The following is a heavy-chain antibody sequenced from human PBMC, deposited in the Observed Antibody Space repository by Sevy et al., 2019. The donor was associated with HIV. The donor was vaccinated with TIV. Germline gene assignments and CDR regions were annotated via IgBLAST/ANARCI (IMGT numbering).Heavy chain of an antibody. CDR1: GDTFNNYH. Sequence: ASVKVSSKASGDTFNNYHVHWVRQAPGQGLEWMGIINPSGGTTSYAQKCQGRVTMTRDTSTSTVYMELSSLRSEDTAVYYCARAPSWYDSSGYNALDIWGQGTMVTVSS. J-gene: IGHJ3*02. V-gene: IGHV1-46*02. CDR2: INPSGGTT. D-gene: IGHD3-22*01. CDR3: ARAPSWYDSSGYNALDI.